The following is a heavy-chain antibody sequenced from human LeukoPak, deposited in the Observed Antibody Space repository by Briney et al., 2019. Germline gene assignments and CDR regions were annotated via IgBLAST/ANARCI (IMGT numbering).Heavy chain of an antibody. CDR2: INHSGST. Sequence: TSETLSLTCAVYGGSFSGYYWGWIRQPPGKGLEWIGEINHSGSTNYNPSLKSRVTISVDTSKNQFSLKLSSVTAADTAVYYCARQIRWLRYWFDPWGQGTLVTVSS. CDR3: ARQIRWLRYWFDP. CDR1: GGSFSGYY. V-gene: IGHV4-34*01. J-gene: IGHJ5*02. D-gene: IGHD5-12*01.